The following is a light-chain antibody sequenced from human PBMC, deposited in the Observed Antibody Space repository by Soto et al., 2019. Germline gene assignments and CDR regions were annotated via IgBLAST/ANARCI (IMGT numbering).Light chain of an antibody. CDR2: ETD. V-gene: IGLV1-44*01. Sequence: QSVLTQPPSVSGTPGQRVTISCSGSSSNVAINPVNWYQHLPGAAPRLLIYETDRRSSGVPDRFSASKSGTPASLAISGLTSEDEADYYCEAWDETLDGLYVFGTGTKLTVL. J-gene: IGLJ1*01. CDR3: EAWDETLDGLYV. CDR1: SSNVAINP.